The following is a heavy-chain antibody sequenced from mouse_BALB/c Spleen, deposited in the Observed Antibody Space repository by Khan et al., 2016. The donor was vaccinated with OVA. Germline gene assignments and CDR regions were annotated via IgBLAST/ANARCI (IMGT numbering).Heavy chain of an antibody. CDR1: GYSITSGYA. V-gene: IGHV3-2*02. CDR3: ARGNYYGYYFDY. Sequence: EVQLQESGPGLVKPSQSLSLTCTVTGYSITSGYAWNWIRQFPGNKLEWMGYISYSGVTSYTPSLKSRISITRDNSKNQFFLQLNSVTTEDTATEYCARGNYYGYYFDYWGQGTTLTVSA. CDR2: ISYSGVT. J-gene: IGHJ2*01. D-gene: IGHD1-1*01.